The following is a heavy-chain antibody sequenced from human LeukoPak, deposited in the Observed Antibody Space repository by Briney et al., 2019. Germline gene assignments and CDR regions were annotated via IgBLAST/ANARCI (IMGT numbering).Heavy chain of an antibody. CDR3: AKIAAANCGGDCYSGAYYFDY. CDR2: ISGSGDNT. D-gene: IGHD2-21*02. CDR1: GFTFSNYA. Sequence: GGSLRLSCAASGFTFSNYAMSWVRQAPGKGLEWVSAISGSGDNTYYADSVKGRFTISRDNSENTLYLQMNSLRAEDTAVYYCAKIAAANCGGDCYSGAYYFDYWGQGTLVTVSS. V-gene: IGHV3-23*01. J-gene: IGHJ4*02.